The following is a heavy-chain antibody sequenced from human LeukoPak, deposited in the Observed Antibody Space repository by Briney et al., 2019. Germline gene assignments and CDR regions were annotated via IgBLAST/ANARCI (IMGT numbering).Heavy chain of an antibody. Sequence: GSLRLSCEASGFPFSNYWMTWVRQSPGKGLEWIGSIYYSGSTYYNPSLKSRVTISVDTSKNQFSLKLSSVTAADTAVYYCARVQRLRWFDYWGQGTLVTVSS. J-gene: IGHJ4*02. V-gene: IGHV4-38-2*01. CDR1: GFPFSNYW. CDR2: IYYSGST. D-gene: IGHD4-23*01. CDR3: ARVQRLRWFDY.